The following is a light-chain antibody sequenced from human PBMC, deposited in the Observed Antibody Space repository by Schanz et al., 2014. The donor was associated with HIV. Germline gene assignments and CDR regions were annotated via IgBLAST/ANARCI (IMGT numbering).Light chain of an antibody. CDR2: EVS. CDR1: SSDVGDYNY. Sequence: QSALTQPPSASGSPGQSVTLSCTGTSSDVGDYNYVSWYQQHPGKAPKIMIYEVSKRPSGVPDRFSGSKSGNTASLAISGLQSEDEADYYCSSYTAKNTVLFGGGTKLTVL. CDR3: SSYTAKNTVL. J-gene: IGLJ3*02. V-gene: IGLV2-8*01.